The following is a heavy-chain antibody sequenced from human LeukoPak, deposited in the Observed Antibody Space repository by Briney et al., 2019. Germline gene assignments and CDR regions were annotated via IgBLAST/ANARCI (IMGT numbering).Heavy chain of an antibody. V-gene: IGHV3-64*01. CDR1: GFTFSSYA. J-gene: IGHJ4*02. Sequence: PGGSLRLSCAASGFTFSSYAMHWVRQAPGKGLEYVSAISSNGGSTCYANSVKGRFTISRDNSKNTLYLQMGSLRAEDMAVYYCASPGAYYWGQGTLVTVSS. CDR2: ISSNGGST. CDR3: ASPGAYY.